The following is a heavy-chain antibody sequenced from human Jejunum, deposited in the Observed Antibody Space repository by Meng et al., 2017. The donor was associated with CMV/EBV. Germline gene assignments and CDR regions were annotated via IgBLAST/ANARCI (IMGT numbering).Heavy chain of an antibody. CDR2: INHSGST. D-gene: IGHD6-13*01. CDR3: ARGEAAAEYFQH. CDR1: GGSFSGSF. Sequence: CPVSGGSFSGSFWSWLRQPPGKGLEWIGEINHSGSTNYNPSLKSRVTISVDTSKNQFSLKLSSVTAADTAVYYCARGEAAAEYFQHWGQGTLVTVSS. V-gene: IGHV4-34*01. J-gene: IGHJ1*01.